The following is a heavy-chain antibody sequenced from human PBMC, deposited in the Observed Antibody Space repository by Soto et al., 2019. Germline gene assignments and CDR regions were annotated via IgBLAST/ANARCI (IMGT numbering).Heavy chain of an antibody. D-gene: IGHD6-13*01. V-gene: IGHV5-10-1*01. CDR3: ARRLGIAAAGTGYYYYYYGMDV. Sequence: GASLKISCKGSGYSFTSYWISWVRQMPGKGLEWMGRIDPSDSYTNYSPSFQGHVTISADKSISTAYLQWSSLKASDTAMYYCARRLGIAAAGTGYYYYYYGMDVWGQGTTVTVSS. J-gene: IGHJ6*02. CDR2: IDPSDSYT. CDR1: GYSFTSYW.